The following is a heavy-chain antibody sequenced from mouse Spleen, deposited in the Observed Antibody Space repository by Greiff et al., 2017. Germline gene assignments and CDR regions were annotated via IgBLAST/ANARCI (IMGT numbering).Heavy chain of an antibody. CDR1: GYTFTDYY. Sequence: VQLQQSGPELVKPGASVKISCKASGYTFTDYYMNWVKQSHGKSLEWIGDINPNNGGTSYNQKFKGKATLTVDKSSSTAYMELRSLTSEDSAVYYCARWRYYGSSPWFAYWGQGTLVTVSA. V-gene: IGHV1-26*01. CDR3: ARWRYYGSSPWFAY. CDR2: INPNNGGT. D-gene: IGHD1-1*01. J-gene: IGHJ3*01.